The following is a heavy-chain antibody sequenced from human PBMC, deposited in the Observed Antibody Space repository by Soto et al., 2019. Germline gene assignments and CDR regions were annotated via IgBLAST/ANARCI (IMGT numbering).Heavy chain of an antibody. CDR1: GFTFSSYA. J-gene: IGHJ6*03. CDR3: AKDVLTGEFLRDYYYMDV. Sequence: GGSLRLSCAASGFTFSSYAMSWVRQAPGKGLEWVSAISGSGGSTYYADSVKGRFTISRDNSKNTLYLQMNSLRAEDTAVYYCAKDVLTGEFLRDYYYMDVWGKGTTVTVSS. V-gene: IGHV3-23*01. D-gene: IGHD1-20*01. CDR2: ISGSGGST.